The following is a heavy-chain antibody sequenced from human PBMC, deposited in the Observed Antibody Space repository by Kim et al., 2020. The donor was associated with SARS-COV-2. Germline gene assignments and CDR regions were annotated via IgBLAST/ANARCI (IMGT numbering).Heavy chain of an antibody. D-gene: IGHD3-10*01. V-gene: IGHV3-23*01. CDR3: AKGLWTEPYNYFDT. CDR2: ISGNGAKT. Sequence: GGSLRLSCAASGFTFTTYGMSWVRQAPGKGLEWVSVISGNGAKTYYAESVKGRFTISRDNSKNTLYLQMNSLRVEDTAVYFCAKGLWTEPYNYFDTWGQG. CDR1: GFTFTTYG. J-gene: IGHJ5*02.